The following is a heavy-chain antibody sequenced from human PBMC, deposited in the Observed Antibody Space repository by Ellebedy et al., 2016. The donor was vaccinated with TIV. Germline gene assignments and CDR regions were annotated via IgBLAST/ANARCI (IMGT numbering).Heavy chain of an antibody. CDR1: GFTFSSYS. D-gene: IGHD3-3*01. V-gene: IGHV3-48*04. J-gene: IGHJ6*02. CDR3: ARGGTKIFEMAPS. CDR2: IGSSGTII. Sequence: GESLKISCAASGFTFSSYSMHWVRQAPGKGLECVSYIGSSGTIIYYADSVRGRFTVSRDNAKNSLYLQMNSLRAEDTAVYYCARGGTKIFEMAPSWGQGTTVTVSS.